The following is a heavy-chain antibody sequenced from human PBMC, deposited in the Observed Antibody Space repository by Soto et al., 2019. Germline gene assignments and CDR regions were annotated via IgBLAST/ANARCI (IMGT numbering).Heavy chain of an antibody. Sequence: WIRQPPGKGLEWIGSIYYSGSTYNNPSLKSRVTISVDTSKNQFSLKLNSVTAADTALYYCARRGYCSGGSCYSEPFDIWGQGTMVTVSS. D-gene: IGHD2-15*01. CDR2: IYYSGST. V-gene: IGHV4-39*01. J-gene: IGHJ3*02. CDR3: ARRGYCSGGSCYSEPFDI.